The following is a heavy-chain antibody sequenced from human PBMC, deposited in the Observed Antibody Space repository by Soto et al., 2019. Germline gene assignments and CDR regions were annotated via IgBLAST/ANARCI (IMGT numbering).Heavy chain of an antibody. Sequence: EVQLSESGGGLVQPGGSLRLSCVASGISFSGYAMTWVRQAPGMGLECVSAISGTGDRTFYTESVQGRFTISRDNSQKTLHLEMNSLRVEDTAIYYCARSATGGSYGIGWYLSPWGQGALVTVSS. D-gene: IGHD1-26*01. V-gene: IGHV3-23*01. CDR1: GISFSGYA. CDR3: ARSATGGSYGIGWYLSP. J-gene: IGHJ5*02. CDR2: ISGTGDRT.